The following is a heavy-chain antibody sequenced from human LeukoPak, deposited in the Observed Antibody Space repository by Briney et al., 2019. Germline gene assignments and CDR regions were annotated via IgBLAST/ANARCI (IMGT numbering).Heavy chain of an antibody. D-gene: IGHD5-24*01. CDR2: IGGSGDTT. CDR3: AKDLGMATIRGYFDY. Sequence: GGSLRLSCAASGFTFSNYAMSWVRRAPGKGLEWVSNIGGSGDTTYYADSVKGRFTISRDNSKNTLYLQMNSLRAEDTAVYYCAKDLGMATIRGYFDYWGQGTLVTVSS. J-gene: IGHJ4*02. V-gene: IGHV3-23*01. CDR1: GFTFSNYA.